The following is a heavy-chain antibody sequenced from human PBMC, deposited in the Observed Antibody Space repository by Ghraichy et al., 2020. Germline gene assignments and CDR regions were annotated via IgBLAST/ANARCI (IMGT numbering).Heavy chain of an antibody. CDR3: ATAGNFRFDY. D-gene: IGHD1-7*01. CDR2: INTDGSTT. Sequence: GGSLRLSCATYGFTFSTYWIHWVRQTPGKGLVWVSRINTDGSTTNYADSVKGRFTISRDNAKNTLYLQMNSLRAEDTAVYYCATAGNFRFDYWGQGTLVTVSS. J-gene: IGHJ4*02. CDR1: GFTFSTYW. V-gene: IGHV3-74*01.